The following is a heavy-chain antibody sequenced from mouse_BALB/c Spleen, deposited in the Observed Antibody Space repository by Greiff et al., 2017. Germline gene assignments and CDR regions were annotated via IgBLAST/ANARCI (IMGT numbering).Heavy chain of an antibody. CDR3: ARQAIYDGYSGWFAY. Sequence: EVKLQESGGGLVQPGGSLKLSCAASGFAFSRYWMSWVRQAPGKGLEWIGEINPDSSTINYTPSLKDKFIISRDNAKNTLYLQMSKVRSEDTALYYCARQAIYDGYSGWFAYWGQGTLVTVSA. V-gene: IGHV4-1*02. CDR1: GFAFSRYW. J-gene: IGHJ3*01. CDR2: INPDSSTI. D-gene: IGHD2-3*01.